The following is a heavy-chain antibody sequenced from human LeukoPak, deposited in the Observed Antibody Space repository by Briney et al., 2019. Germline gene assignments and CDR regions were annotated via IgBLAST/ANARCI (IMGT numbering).Heavy chain of an antibody. V-gene: IGHV3-23*01. CDR1: GFTFSSYA. CDR2: ISGSGDST. J-gene: IGHJ4*02. D-gene: IGHD1-1*01. CDR3: AKSHASIWNVYDY. Sequence: PGGSLRLSCAASGFTFSSYAISWVRLPPGKGLEWVSAISGSGDSTYYADSVKGRFTISRDNSKNTLFLQMNSLRAEDTAVYYCAKSHASIWNVYDYWGQGTLVTVPS.